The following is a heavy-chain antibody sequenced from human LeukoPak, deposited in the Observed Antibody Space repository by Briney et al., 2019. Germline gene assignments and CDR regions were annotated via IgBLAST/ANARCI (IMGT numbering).Heavy chain of an antibody. CDR3: AKDPEYSPRYFDY. Sequence: PGGSLRLSCSASRFTFSSCTMNWVRQAPGKGLEWVAVIWYDGSNKYYADSVKGRFAISRDNSKNTLYLQMNSLRAEDTAVYYCAKDPEYSPRYFDYWGQGTLVTVSS. CDR1: RFTFSSCT. J-gene: IGHJ4*02. D-gene: IGHD6-6*01. CDR2: IWYDGSNK. V-gene: IGHV3-33*06.